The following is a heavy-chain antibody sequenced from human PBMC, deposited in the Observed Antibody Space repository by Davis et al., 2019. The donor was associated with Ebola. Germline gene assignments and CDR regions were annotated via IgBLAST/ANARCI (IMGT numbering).Heavy chain of an antibody. D-gene: IGHD3-10*01. CDR1: SFPLRRPY. CDR2: GSGGAGGST. V-gene: IGHV3-53*01. J-gene: IGHJ4*02. Sequence: GGALEIPCSTSSFPLRRPYRTGVSDAPVKGLEWASIGSGGAGGSTYYADSVKGRFTISRDNSRSTLYLQMNSLRADDTAVYYCASPTYVSGSTRGQGPLLTVSS. CDR3: ASPTYVSGST.